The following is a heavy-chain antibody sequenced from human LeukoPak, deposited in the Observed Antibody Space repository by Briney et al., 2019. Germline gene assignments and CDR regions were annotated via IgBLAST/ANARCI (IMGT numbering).Heavy chain of an antibody. CDR2: IIPIFGTA. CDR1: GGTFSSYA. J-gene: IGHJ4*02. CDR3: ARDYGSTSRSHYY. Sequence: SVTVSCTASGGTFSSYAISWVRQAPGQGLEWMGGIIPIFGTANYAQKFQGRVTITADESTSTAYMELSSLRSEDTAVYYCARDYGSTSRSHYYWGQGTLVTVSS. D-gene: IGHD2-2*01. V-gene: IGHV1-69*13.